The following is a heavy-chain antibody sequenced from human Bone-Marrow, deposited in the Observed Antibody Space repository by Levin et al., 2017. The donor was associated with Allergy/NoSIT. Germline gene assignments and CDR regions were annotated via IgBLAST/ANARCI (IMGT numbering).Heavy chain of an antibody. D-gene: IGHD5-18*01. Sequence: GGSLRLSCAASGFTFSSYGMHWVRQAPGKGLEWVAVISYDGSNKYYADSVKGRFTISRDNSKNTLYLQMNSLRAEDTAVYYCAKPRSEYSIGLVEFDYWGQGTLVTVSS. V-gene: IGHV3-30*18. J-gene: IGHJ4*02. CDR1: GFTFSSYG. CDR2: ISYDGSNK. CDR3: AKPRSEYSIGLVEFDY.